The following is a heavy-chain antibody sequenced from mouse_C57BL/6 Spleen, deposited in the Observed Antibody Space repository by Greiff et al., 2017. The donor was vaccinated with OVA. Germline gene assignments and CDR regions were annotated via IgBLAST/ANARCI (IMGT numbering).Heavy chain of an antibody. CDR3: ATTVVEGYFDY. CDR1: GYAFTNYL. D-gene: IGHD1-1*01. CDR2: INPGSGGT. Sequence: QVQLQQSGAELVRPGTSVKVSCKASGYAFTNYLIEWVKQRPGQGLEWIGVINPGSGGTNSNEKFKGKATLTADKSSSTAYMQLSSLTSEDSAVYFCATTVVEGYFDYWGQGTTLTVSS. V-gene: IGHV1-54*01. J-gene: IGHJ2*01.